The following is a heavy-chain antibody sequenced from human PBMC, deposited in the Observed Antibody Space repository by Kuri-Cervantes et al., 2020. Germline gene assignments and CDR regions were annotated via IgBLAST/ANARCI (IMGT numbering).Heavy chain of an antibody. Sequence: ASVKVSCKVSGYTFTGYYIHWVRQAPGRGLEWMGWINPNSGDTNYAQKFQGRVTITRDTSISTAYMELNRLTSDDTAVYYCARTAPVAFDAFEIWGQGTMVTVSS. CDR2: INPNSGDT. V-gene: IGHV1-2*02. CDR3: ARTAPVAFDAFEI. D-gene: IGHD2-21*01. J-gene: IGHJ3*02. CDR1: GYTFTGYY.